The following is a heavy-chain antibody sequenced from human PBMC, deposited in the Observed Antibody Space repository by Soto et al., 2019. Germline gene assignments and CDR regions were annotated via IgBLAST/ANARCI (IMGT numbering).Heavy chain of an antibody. J-gene: IGHJ4*02. Sequence: GSLRLSCAASGFTFSNSWMHWVRQVSGKGLEWVSRINADGTSTSYADSVKGRFTISRDNAKNTLYLHVNSLRAEDTAVYYCVKVLARGVGVPRFYFDSWGQGALVTVSS. CDR1: GFTFSNSW. CDR2: INADGTST. V-gene: IGHV3-74*01. D-gene: IGHD2-2*01. CDR3: VKVLARGVGVPRFYFDS.